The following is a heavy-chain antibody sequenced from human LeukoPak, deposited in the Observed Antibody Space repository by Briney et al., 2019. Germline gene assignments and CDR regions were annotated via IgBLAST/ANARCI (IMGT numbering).Heavy chain of an antibody. Sequence: ASVKVSCKASGYTFTGYYMHWVRQAPGQGLEWMGWINPNSGGTNYALKFQGRVTMTRDTSISTAYMELSRLRSDDTAVYYCAREGFGNWFDPWGQGTLVTVSS. D-gene: IGHD3-16*01. CDR1: GYTFTGYY. V-gene: IGHV1-2*02. CDR3: AREGFGNWFDP. CDR2: INPNSGGT. J-gene: IGHJ5*02.